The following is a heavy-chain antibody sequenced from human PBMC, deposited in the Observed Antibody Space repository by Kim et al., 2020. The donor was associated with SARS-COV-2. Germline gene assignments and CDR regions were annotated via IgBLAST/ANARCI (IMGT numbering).Heavy chain of an antibody. CDR3: ARGREGYISNWYLDY. CDR2: IYYSGST. J-gene: IGHJ4*02. V-gene: IGHV4-59*01. Sequence: SETLSLTCTVSGGSISSYYWSWIRQPPGKGLEWIGYIYYSGSTNYNPSPKSRVTISVDTSKNQFSWKLSSVTAADTAVYYCARGREGYISNWYLDYWGQGTLVTVSS. D-gene: IGHD6-13*01. CDR1: GGSISSYY.